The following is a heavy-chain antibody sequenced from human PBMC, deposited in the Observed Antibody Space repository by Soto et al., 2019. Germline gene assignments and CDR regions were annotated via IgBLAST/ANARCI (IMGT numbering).Heavy chain of an antibody. CDR2: IYYSGST. CDR3: ARAPFHSGTYYYYYGLDV. CDR1: GGSISSGDYY. J-gene: IGHJ6*02. Sequence: QVQLQESGPGLVKPSQTLSLTCTVSGGSISSGDYYWSWIRQHPGKGLEWIGYIYYSGSTYYKPSLKSRVTISVDTSKNQFSLKLSSVTAADTAVYYCARAPFHSGTYYYYYGLDVWGQGTTVTVSS. V-gene: IGHV4-31*03. D-gene: IGHD6-19*01.